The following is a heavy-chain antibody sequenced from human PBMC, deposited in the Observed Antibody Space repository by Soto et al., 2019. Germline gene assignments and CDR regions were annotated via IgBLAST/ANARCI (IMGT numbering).Heavy chain of an antibody. D-gene: IGHD2-2*01. CDR1: GYTFTTYY. CDR3: ARDGTSFNFDY. V-gene: IGHV1-46*01. Sequence: QVQLVQSGAEVKKPGASVKVSCKASGYTFTTYYMHWVRQAPGQGLEWMGIINPSGDITNFAQRFHGRITMTRDTATSAVYMELSRLRSEDTAVYYCARDGTSFNFDYWGQGTLVTVAS. CDR2: INPSGDIT. J-gene: IGHJ4*02.